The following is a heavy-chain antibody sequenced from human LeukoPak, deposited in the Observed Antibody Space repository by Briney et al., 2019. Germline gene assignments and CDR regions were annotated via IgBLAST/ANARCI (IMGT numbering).Heavy chain of an antibody. CDR2: INENGGDK. CDR3: ARGGSGSSKLWVF. CDR1: DFTLSRYW. Sequence: PGGSLRLSCAASDFTLSRYWMTWVRQPPGRGLEWVANINENGGDKDYGDSVKGRFSISRDNAENSLFLQMNNLRVEDSAVYYCARGGSGSSKLWVFWGQGTLVTVSS. D-gene: IGHD1-1*01. V-gene: IGHV3-7*01. J-gene: IGHJ4*02.